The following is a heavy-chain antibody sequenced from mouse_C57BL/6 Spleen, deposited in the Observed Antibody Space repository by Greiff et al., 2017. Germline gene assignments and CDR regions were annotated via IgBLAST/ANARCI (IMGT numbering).Heavy chain of an antibody. CDR3: ARDFDV. CDR1: GYTFTSYW. CDR2: IDPSDSYT. J-gene: IGHJ1*03. V-gene: IGHV1-69*01. Sequence: QVQLKQPGAELVMPGASVKLSCKASGYTFTSYWMHWVKQRPGQGLEWIGEIDPSDSYTNYNQKFKGKSTLTVDKSSSTAYMQLSSLTSEDSAVYYCARDFDVWGTGTTVTVSS.